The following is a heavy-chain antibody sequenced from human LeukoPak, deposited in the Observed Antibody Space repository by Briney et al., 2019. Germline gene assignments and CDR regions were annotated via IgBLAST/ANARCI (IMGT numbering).Heavy chain of an antibody. D-gene: IGHD4-17*01. Sequence: GGSLRLSCAASGFTFSSYAMSWVRQAPGKGLEWVSAISGSGGSTYYADSVEGRFTISRDNSKNTLYLQMNSLRAEDTALYYCARGRGGDYVPSRFDYWGQGTLVTVSS. CDR1: GFTFSSYA. J-gene: IGHJ4*02. V-gene: IGHV3-23*01. CDR3: ARGRGGDYVPSRFDY. CDR2: ISGSGGST.